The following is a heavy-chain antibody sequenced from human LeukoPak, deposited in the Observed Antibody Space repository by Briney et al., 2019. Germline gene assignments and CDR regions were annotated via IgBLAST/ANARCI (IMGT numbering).Heavy chain of an antibody. V-gene: IGHV4-34*01. CDR3: ARRRGGAYDILTGYPKWVFDY. CDR1: GGSFSGYY. D-gene: IGHD3-9*01. CDR2: INHSGST. J-gene: IGHJ4*02. Sequence: NPSETLSLTCAVYGGSFSGYYWSWIRQPPGKGLEWIGEINHSGSTNYNPSLKSRVTISVDTSKNQFSLKLSSVTAADTAVYYCARRRGGAYDILTGYPKWVFDYWGQGTLVTVPS.